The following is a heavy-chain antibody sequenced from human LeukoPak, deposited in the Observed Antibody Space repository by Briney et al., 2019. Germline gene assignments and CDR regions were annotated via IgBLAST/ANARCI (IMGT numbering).Heavy chain of an antibody. V-gene: IGHV1-18*01. CDR3: ARAGELGVGATTEDYYGMDV. D-gene: IGHD1-26*01. J-gene: IGHJ6*02. CDR2: ISAYNGNT. CDR1: GYTFTSYG. Sequence: GASVKVSCKASGYTFTSYGISWVRQAPGQGLEWMGWISAYNGNTNYAQKLQGRVTMTTDTSTSTAYMELRSLRSDDTAVNYCARAGELGVGATTEDYYGMDVWGQGTTVTVSS.